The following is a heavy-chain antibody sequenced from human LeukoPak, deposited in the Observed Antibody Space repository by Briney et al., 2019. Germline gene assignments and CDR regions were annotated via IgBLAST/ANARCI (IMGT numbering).Heavy chain of an antibody. CDR1: GFTFSTYW. CDR3: VGSSGLPKY. CDR2: IDTDGIST. V-gene: IGHV3-74*01. D-gene: IGHD1-26*01. Sequence: GGSLRLSCAASGFTFSTYWMHWVRQASGKGLVWVSRIDTDGISTAYADSVKGRFTISRDNAKNTVYLQTNSLRGEDTAVYYCVGSSGLPKYGGQGTLVAVSA. J-gene: IGHJ4*02.